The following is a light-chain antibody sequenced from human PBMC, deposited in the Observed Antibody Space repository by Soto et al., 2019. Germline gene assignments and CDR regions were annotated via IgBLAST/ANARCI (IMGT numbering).Light chain of an antibody. CDR2: GAS. CDR3: QQYCNCPRT. V-gene: IGKV3-15*01. CDR1: QSVRKN. J-gene: IGKJ1*01. Sequence: EIVMTQSPATLSVSPGDRATLYCRASQSVRKNLAWYQQYSGQTPRLLIYGASTRATGVPARFSGSGSGTEFTLTINSIQSDDFAVYYCQQYCNCPRTFGQGTKLEI.